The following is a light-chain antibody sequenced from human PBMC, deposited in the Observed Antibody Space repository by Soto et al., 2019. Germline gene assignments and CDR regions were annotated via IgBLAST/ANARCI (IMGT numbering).Light chain of an antibody. V-gene: IGLV1-44*01. Sequence: QSVLTQPPSASGTPGQRVTISCSGSSSNIGRNTVTWYQQLPGTAPRVLIHNNNQRPSGVPDRFSGSKSGTSSSLAISGLQSEDEGAYYCASWDDSVLAHVVFGGGTKFTVL. CDR2: NNN. CDR3: ASWDDSVLAHVV. J-gene: IGLJ2*01. CDR1: SSNIGRNT.